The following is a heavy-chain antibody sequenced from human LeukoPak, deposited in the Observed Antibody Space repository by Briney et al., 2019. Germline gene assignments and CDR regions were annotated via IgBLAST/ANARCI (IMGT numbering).Heavy chain of an antibody. CDR2: INQDGSEK. V-gene: IGHV3-7*01. J-gene: IGHJ4*02. D-gene: IGHD3-22*01. CDR3: ARDVGGGYFPTP. CDR1: GFTFSSFW. Sequence: GGSLRLSCAASGFTFSSFWMIWVRQVPGKGLEWVANINQDGSEKYFMDSVQGRFTISRDNAENSLYLQMNSLRAEDTAVYYCARDVGGGYFPTPWGQGTLVTVSS.